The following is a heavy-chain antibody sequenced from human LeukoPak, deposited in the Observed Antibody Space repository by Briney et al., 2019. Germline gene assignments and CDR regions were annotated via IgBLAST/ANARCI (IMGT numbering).Heavy chain of an antibody. CDR1: GGTFSSYA. CDR3: ATGLWFGKYLDV. V-gene: IGHV1-18*01. J-gene: IGHJ6*04. Sequence: GASVKVSCKASGGTFSSYAISWVRQAPGQGLEWMGWISAYNGNTNYAQKLQGRVTMTTDTSTSTAYMELRSLRSDDTAVYYCATGLWFGKYLDVWGKGTTVIVSS. D-gene: IGHD3-10*01. CDR2: ISAYNGNT.